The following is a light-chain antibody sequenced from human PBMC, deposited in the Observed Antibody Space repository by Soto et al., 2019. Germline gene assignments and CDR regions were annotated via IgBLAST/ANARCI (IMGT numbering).Light chain of an antibody. Sequence: QAVVTQPPSVSGAPGQRVTISCTGRSSNIGAGYDVHWYQQLPGTAPKLLIYGNSNRPSGVPDRFSGSKSGTSAALAITGLQAEDEADYYCQSHDSSLSSYVFGTGTKLTVL. CDR1: SSNIGAGYD. V-gene: IGLV1-40*01. J-gene: IGLJ1*01. CDR2: GNS. CDR3: QSHDSSLSSYV.